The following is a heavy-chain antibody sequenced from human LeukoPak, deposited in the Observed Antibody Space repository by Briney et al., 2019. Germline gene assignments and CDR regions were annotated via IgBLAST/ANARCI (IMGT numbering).Heavy chain of an antibody. J-gene: IGHJ4*02. CDR2: ISAYNGNT. CDR3: ARAPDSSGYWVGQVY. D-gene: IGHD3-22*01. Sequence: ASVKVSCKASGYTFTSYGISWVRQAPGQGLEWMGWISAYNGNTNYAQKLQGRVTMTTDTSTSTAYMELRSLRSDDTAVYYCARAPDSSGYWVGQVYWGQRTLVTVSS. CDR1: GYTFTSYG. V-gene: IGHV1-18*01.